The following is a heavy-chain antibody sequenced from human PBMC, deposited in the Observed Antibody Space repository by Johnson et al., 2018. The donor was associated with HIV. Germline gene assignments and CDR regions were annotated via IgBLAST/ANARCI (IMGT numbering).Heavy chain of an antibody. D-gene: IGHD2/OR15-2a*01. CDR3: ARDRSKGGAFDI. CDR1: GFTFSSYD. V-gene: IGHV3-13*01. J-gene: IGHJ3*02. CDR2: IGTAGDT. Sequence: VQLVESGGGLVQPGGSLILSCAASGFTFSSYDMHWVRQATGKGLEWVSAIGTAGDTYYPGSVKGRFTISRENAKNSLYLQLNSLRAGDTAVYYCARDRSKGGAFDIWGQGTMVTVSS.